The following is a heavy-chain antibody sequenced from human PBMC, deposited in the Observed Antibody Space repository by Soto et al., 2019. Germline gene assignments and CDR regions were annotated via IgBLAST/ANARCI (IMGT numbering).Heavy chain of an antibody. CDR2: IIPIFGTA. CDR3: ARQGYDILTGYYGFDP. Sequence: SVKVSCKASGGTFSSYAISWVRQAPGQGLEWMGGIIPIFGTANYAQKFQGRVTITADKSISTAYLQWSSLKASDTAMYYCARQGYDILTGYYGFDPWGQGTLVTVSS. CDR1: GGTFSSYA. J-gene: IGHJ5*02. D-gene: IGHD3-9*01. V-gene: IGHV1-69*06.